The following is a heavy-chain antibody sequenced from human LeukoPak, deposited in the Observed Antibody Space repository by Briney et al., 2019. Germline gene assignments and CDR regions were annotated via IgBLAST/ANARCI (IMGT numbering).Heavy chain of an antibody. V-gene: IGHV1-2*02. J-gene: IGHJ3*01. CDR3: ARKRGVGVDANAFDV. D-gene: IGHD3-3*01. Sequence: GASVKVSCKPSGYTLTAYYVHWVRQAPGQGLEWMGWIHPSSSDTIYAQRFQGRVTLTADTSISTAYMELSRLRSDDTAVYYCARKRGVGVDANAFDVWGQGTMVTVSS. CDR1: GYTLTAYY. CDR2: IHPSSSDT.